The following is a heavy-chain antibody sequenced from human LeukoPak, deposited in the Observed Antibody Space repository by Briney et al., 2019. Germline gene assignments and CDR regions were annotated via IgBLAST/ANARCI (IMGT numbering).Heavy chain of an antibody. CDR1: GFTFSNAW. CDR3: ARRGRGNAFDI. D-gene: IGHD6-13*01. CDR2: ISPIGDTI. J-gene: IGHJ3*02. V-gene: IGHV3-11*04. Sequence: GGSLRLSCAASGFTFSNAWMSWVRQAPGKGLEWLSYISPIGDTIYWADSVKGRFTISRDNVKNLLYLEMSSLRVEDMAVYYCARRGRGNAFDIWGQGTMVTVSS.